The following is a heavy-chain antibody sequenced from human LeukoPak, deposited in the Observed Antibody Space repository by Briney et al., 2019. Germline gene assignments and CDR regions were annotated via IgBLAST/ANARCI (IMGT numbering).Heavy chain of an antibody. J-gene: IGHJ6*02. CDR1: GFTFRNYA. Sequence: GGSLRLSCVASGFTFRNYAMNWVRQAPGKGLERVSALSGGGRNTYYADSVKGGFTISRDNSKNTLYLQMNSLRAEDTAVYYCAKGPGGTYYYYGMDVWGQGTTVTVSS. V-gene: IGHV3-23*01. D-gene: IGHD1-1*01. CDR3: AKGPGGTYYYYGMDV. CDR2: LSGGGRNT.